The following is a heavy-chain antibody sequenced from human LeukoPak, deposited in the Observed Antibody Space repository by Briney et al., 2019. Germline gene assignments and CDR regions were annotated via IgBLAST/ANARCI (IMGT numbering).Heavy chain of an antibody. CDR2: ISASGGTT. J-gene: IGHJ3*02. CDR1: GFTFSNYA. CDR3: AKRPRDSSGYYLGAFDM. V-gene: IGHV3-23*01. Sequence: PGGSLRLSCAASGFTFSNYAMTWVRQAPGKGLDWVSGISASGGTTYYADSVKSRFTISRDNSKNTLYLQMNSLRAEDTAVYHCAKRPRDSSGYYLGAFDMWGQGTMVTVSS. D-gene: IGHD3-22*01.